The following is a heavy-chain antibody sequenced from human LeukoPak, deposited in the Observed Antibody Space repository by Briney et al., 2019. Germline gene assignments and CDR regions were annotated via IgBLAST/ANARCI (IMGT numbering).Heavy chain of an antibody. CDR2: FDPEDGET. V-gene: IGHV1-24*01. J-gene: IGHJ5*02. CDR3: ASYSSSWYRGGWFDP. D-gene: IGHD6-13*01. CDR1: GYTLTELS. Sequence: ASVKVSCKVTGYTLTELSMHWVRQAPGKGLEWMGGFDPEDGETIYAQKFQGRVTMTEDTSTDTAYMELSSLRSEDTAVYYCASYSSSWYRGGWFDPWGQGTLVTVSS.